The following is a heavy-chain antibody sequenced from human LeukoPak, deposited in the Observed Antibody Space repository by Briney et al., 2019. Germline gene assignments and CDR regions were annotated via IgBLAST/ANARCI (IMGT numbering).Heavy chain of an antibody. Sequence: GGTLRLSCAASGFTFSSYAMSWVRQAPGKGLEWVSAISGSGGSTYYADSVKGRFTISRGNSKNTLYLQMNSLRAEDTAVYYCAKLAPYYYDSSGYSDFDYWGQGTLVTVSS. V-gene: IGHV3-23*01. CDR1: GFTFSSYA. D-gene: IGHD3-22*01. CDR2: ISGSGGST. CDR3: AKLAPYYYDSSGYSDFDY. J-gene: IGHJ4*02.